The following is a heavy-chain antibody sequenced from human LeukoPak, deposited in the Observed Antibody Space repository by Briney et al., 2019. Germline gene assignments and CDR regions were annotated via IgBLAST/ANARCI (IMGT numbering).Heavy chain of an antibody. CDR2: ISGSGGST. D-gene: IGHD3-22*01. J-gene: IGHJ4*02. CDR3: AKDITMIVVVISFDY. CDR1: GFTFSSYA. V-gene: IGHV3-23*01. Sequence: PGGSLRLSCAASGFTFSSYAMSWVRQAPGKGLEWVSAISGSGGSTYYADSVKGRFTISRDNSKNTLYLQKNSLRAEDTAVYYCAKDITMIVVVISFDYWGQGTLVTVSS.